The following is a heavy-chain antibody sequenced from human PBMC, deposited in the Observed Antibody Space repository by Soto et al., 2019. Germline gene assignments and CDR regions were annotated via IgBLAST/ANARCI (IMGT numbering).Heavy chain of an antibody. D-gene: IGHD3-16*01. J-gene: IGHJ4*02. CDR1: GNTLTELS. V-gene: IGHV1-24*01. Sequence: QVQLVQSGAEVKKPGASVKVSCKLSGNTLTELSIHWVRQAPGKGLEWMGAFDPEERETIYSQQFQGRFTLTXXTSTDTAYMQLTSLRHEDTAVYYCAADLAIADSDYWGQGTLVTVSS. CDR3: AADLAIADSDY. CDR2: FDPEERET.